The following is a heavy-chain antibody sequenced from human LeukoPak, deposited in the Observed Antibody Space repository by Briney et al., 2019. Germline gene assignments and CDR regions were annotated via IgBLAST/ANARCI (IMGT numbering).Heavy chain of an antibody. CDR3: ARVYSSSWYVFDY. CDR1: GFIFNNYA. D-gene: IGHD6-13*01. Sequence: QSGGSLRLSCAASGFIFNNYAMSWVRQAPGKGLEWVSVIYSGGSTYYADSVKGRFTISRHNSKNTLYLQMNSLRAEDTAVYYCARVYSSSWYVFDYWGQGTLVTVSS. V-gene: IGHV3-53*04. J-gene: IGHJ4*02. CDR2: IYSGGST.